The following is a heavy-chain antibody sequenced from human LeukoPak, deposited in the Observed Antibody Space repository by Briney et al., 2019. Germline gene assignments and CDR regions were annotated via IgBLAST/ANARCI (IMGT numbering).Heavy chain of an antibody. Sequence: SETLSLTCTVSGGSISSSSYYWGWIRQPPGKGLEWIGEINHSGSTNYNPSLKSRVTISVDTSKNQFSLKLSSVTAADTAVYYCARAPRWSGRINWFDPWGQGTLVTVSS. CDR3: ARAPRWSGRINWFDP. D-gene: IGHD3-3*01. CDR2: INHSGST. V-gene: IGHV4-39*01. J-gene: IGHJ5*02. CDR1: GGSISSSSYY.